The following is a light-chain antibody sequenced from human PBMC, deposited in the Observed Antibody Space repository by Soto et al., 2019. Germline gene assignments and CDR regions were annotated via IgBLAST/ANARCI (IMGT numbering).Light chain of an antibody. CDR2: DAS. CDR1: QSVSSY. Sequence: EIVLTQSPATLSLSPGERATLSCRASQSVSSYLAWYQQKPGQGPRLLIYDASNRATGIPARFSGRGSGTDFTLTISSLEPEDFAVSYCQQRSNSRTFGQGTKVEIK. CDR3: QQRSNSRT. V-gene: IGKV3-11*01. J-gene: IGKJ1*01.